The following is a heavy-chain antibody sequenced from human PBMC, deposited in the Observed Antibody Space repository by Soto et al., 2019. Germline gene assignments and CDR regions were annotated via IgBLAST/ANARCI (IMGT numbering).Heavy chain of an antibody. Sequence: ASVKVSCKASGGTFSSYAISWVRQAPGQGLEWMGRIIPIFGTANYAQKFQGRVTITADESASTAYMELSSLRSEDTAVYYCARDAKTVNSSDSYTKAGHAFDIWGQGTMVTVSS. V-gene: IGHV1-69*13. CDR3: ARDAKTVNSSDSYTKAGHAFDI. CDR2: IIPIFGTA. J-gene: IGHJ3*02. D-gene: IGHD3-22*01. CDR1: GGTFSSYA.